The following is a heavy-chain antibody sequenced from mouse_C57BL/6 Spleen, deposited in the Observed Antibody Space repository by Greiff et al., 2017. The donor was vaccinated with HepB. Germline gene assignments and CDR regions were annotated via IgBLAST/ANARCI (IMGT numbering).Heavy chain of an antibody. Sequence: EVKLVESGGGLVKPGGSLKLSCAASGFTFSDYGMHWVRQAPEKGLEWVAYISSGSSTIYYADTVKGRFTISRDNAKNTLFLQMTSLRSEDTAMYYCARPSISAWFAYWGQGTLVTVSA. CDR2: ISSGSSTI. D-gene: IGHD2-3*01. V-gene: IGHV5-17*01. CDR1: GFTFSDYG. CDR3: ARPSISAWFAY. J-gene: IGHJ3*01.